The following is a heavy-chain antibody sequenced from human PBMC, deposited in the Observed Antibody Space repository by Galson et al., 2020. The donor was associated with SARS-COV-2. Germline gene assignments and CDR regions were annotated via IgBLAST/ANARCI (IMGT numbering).Heavy chain of an antibody. Sequence: GESLKISCAASGFTFSSYVMNWVRQAPGKGLEWVSAMSSSSSYISYADSVKGRFTISRDNAKNSLYLQMNDLRADDTAVYYCARGKYGDYAIDYWGQGTLVTVSS. D-gene: IGHD4-17*01. CDR1: GFTFSSYV. J-gene: IGHJ4*02. V-gene: IGHV3-21*01. CDR3: ARGKYGDYAIDY. CDR2: MSSSSSYI.